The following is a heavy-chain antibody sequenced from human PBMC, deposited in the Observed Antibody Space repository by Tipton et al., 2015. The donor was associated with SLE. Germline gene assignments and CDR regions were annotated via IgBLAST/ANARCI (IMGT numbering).Heavy chain of an antibody. D-gene: IGHD3-3*01. V-gene: IGHV4-34*01. CDR1: GFTFSYYW. CDR2: INHSGNT. CDR3: ARGGLFWSPSLVAANYFDS. J-gene: IGHJ4*02. Sequence: LRLSCAASGFTFSYYWMSWVRQPPGKGLEWIGEINHSGNTNFNPSLGSRVTVSVDTSNNQFSLRLSSVTAADTATYYCARGGLFWSPSLVAANYFDSWGQGTLVTVSS.